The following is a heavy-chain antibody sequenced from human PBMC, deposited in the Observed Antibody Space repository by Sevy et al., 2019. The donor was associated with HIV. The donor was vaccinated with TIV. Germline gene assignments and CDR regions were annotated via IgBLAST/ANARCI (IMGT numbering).Heavy chain of an antibody. D-gene: IGHD6-25*01. Sequence: GGSLRLSCAASGFSFSWYWMSWVRQTPEKGLEWVANINQDESEKNYVDSVRGRFTISRDNAKNSLYLQMNSLRVDDTAVYYCATKGVSRPNDAFDTWGQGTMVTVSS. V-gene: IGHV3-7*01. CDR1: GFSFSWYW. CDR2: INQDESEK. CDR3: ATKGVSRPNDAFDT. J-gene: IGHJ3*02.